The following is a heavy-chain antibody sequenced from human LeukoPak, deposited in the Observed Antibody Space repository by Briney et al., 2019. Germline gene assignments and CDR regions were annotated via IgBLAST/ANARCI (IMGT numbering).Heavy chain of an antibody. D-gene: IGHD3-3*01. CDR2: IIPIFGTA. CDR1: GGTFSSYA. CDR3: AGYDFWTGTYYYYMDV. J-gene: IGHJ6*03. Sequence: ASVKVSCKASGGTFSSYAISWVRQAPGQGLEWMGGIIPIFGTANYAQKFQGGVTITTDESTSTAYMELSSLRSEDTAVYYCAGYDFWTGTYYYYMDVWGKGTTVTVSS. V-gene: IGHV1-69*05.